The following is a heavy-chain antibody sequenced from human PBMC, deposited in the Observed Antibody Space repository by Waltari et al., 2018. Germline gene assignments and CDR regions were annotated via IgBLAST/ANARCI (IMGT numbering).Heavy chain of an antibody. D-gene: IGHD3-9*01. J-gene: IGHJ4*02. CDR2: ISGSGGST. CDR3: AKDPSYDILTGPKDY. V-gene: IGHV3-23*04. Sequence: EVQLVESGGGLVQPGGSLRLSCAASGFTFSSYAMSWVRQAPGKGLEWVSAISGSGGSTYYAASVKGRFTISRDNSKNTLYLQMNSLRAADTAVYYCAKDPSYDILTGPKDYWGQGTLVTVSS. CDR1: GFTFSSYA.